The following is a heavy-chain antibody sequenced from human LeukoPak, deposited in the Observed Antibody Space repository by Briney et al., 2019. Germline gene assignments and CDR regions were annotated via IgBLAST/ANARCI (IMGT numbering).Heavy chain of an antibody. CDR1: GVSFSGYY. J-gene: IGHJ4*02. D-gene: IGHD3-22*01. V-gene: IGHV4-34*01. Sequence: PSETLSLTCAVYGVSFSGYYWSWIRQPPGKGLEWTGEINHSGSTNYNPSLKSRVTISVDTSKNQFSLKLSSVTAADTAVYYCARGPWYYYDSSGYLYWGQGTLVTVSS. CDR3: ARGPWYYYDSSGYLY. CDR2: INHSGST.